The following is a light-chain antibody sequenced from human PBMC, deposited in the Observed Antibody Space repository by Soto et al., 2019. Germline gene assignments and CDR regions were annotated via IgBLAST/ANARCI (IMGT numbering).Light chain of an antibody. CDR2: GNS. Sequence: QSVLTQPPSVSGAPGQRVTISCTGSSSNIGAGYDVHWYQQLPGTAPKLLIYGNSNRPSGVPDRFSGSKSGTSASLAITGLQAEAEADDYYQSYASSMSGSYVFGTGTKVTVL. CDR3: QSYASSMSGSYV. J-gene: IGLJ1*01. CDR1: SSNIGAGYD. V-gene: IGLV1-40*01.